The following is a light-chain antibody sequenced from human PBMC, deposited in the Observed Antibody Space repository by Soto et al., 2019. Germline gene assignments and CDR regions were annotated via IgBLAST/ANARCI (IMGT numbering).Light chain of an antibody. CDR3: QQYGGSPLT. CDR1: QRVSGNY. J-gene: IGKJ4*01. V-gene: IGKV3-20*01. Sequence: EIVVTQSPDTLSLSPGESATVSCRASQRVSGNYLAWYQVKPGQAPRLLIYDASSRPSGIPDRFSGSGSGTDFTLTISRVEPEDFAVYYCQQYGGSPLTFAGGTRVDIK. CDR2: DAS.